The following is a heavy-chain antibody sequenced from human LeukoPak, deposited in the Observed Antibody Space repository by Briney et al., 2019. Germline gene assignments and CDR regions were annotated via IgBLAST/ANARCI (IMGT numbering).Heavy chain of an antibody. CDR1: GYTFTSYY. CDR3: AREDGLTYGMDV. V-gene: IGHV1-46*01. CDR2: INPSGGST. J-gene: IGHJ6*02. D-gene: IGHD3/OR15-3a*01. Sequence: GASVKVSCRASGYTFTSYYMHWVRQAPGQGLEWMGIINPSGGSTSYAQKFQGRVTMTRDTSTSTVYMKLSSLGSEDTAVYYCAREDGLTYGMDVWGQGTTVTVSS.